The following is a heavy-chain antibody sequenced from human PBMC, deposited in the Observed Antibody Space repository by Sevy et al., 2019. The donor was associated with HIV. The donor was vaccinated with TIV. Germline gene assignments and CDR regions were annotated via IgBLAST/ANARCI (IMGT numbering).Heavy chain of an antibody. V-gene: IGHV4-34*01. CDR3: ARTAGYYYSNYGMDV. CDR1: GGSFSGYY. J-gene: IGHJ6*02. CDR2: INHSGST. Sequence: SETLSLTCAVYGGSFSGYYWSWIRQPPGKGLEWIGEINHSGSTNYNPSLKSRVTISVDTSKNQFSLKLSSVTAADTAVYYCARTAGYYYSNYGMDVWGQGTTVTVS.